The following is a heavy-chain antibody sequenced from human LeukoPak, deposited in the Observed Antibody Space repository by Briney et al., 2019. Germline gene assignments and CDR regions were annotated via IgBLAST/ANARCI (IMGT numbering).Heavy chain of an antibody. V-gene: IGHV5-51*01. CDR2: IYPDDSDT. CDR3: GRRTGLRTFDP. J-gene: IGHJ5*02. CDR1: GYRFGDYW. Sequence: GESLKISCKGSGYRFGDYWIGCVRQMPGKGLEWMGVIYPDDSDTRYSPSFQGQVTISADKSISTAYLQWSSLKASDTAMYYCGRRTGLRTFDPWGQGTLVTVSS. D-gene: IGHD3/OR15-3a*01.